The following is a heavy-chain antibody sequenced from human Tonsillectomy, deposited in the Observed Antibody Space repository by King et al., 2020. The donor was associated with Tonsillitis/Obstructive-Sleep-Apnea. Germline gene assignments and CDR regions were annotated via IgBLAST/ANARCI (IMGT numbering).Heavy chain of an antibody. V-gene: IGHV3-30*04. CDR1: GFAFSYHA. CDR2: ISYDGSSK. CDR3: TREVAAAGQDYYYHGLDV. J-gene: IGHJ6*02. Sequence: VQLVESGGGVVQPGRSLRLSCGASGFAFSYHAIHWVRQAPGKGLEWVAFISYDGSSKYYADSLKGRITISRDNSKNTLYLQMNRLRPEDTAVYYCTREVAAAGQDYYYHGLDVWGQGTTVTVSS. D-gene: IGHD6-13*01.